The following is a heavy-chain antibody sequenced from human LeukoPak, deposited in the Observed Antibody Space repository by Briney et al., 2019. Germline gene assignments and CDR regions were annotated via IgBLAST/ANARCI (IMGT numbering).Heavy chain of an antibody. Sequence: GGSLRLSCAASGFTFSDYYMSWIRQAPGKGLEWVSYISRSGSTIYYADSVKGRFTISRDNAKNSLYLQMNSLRAEDTAVYYCARDRRQDSSGYYLSYYYYMDVWGKGTTVTVSS. D-gene: IGHD3-22*01. V-gene: IGHV3-11*01. CDR3: ARDRRQDSSGYYLSYYYYMDV. CDR1: GFTFSDYY. J-gene: IGHJ6*03. CDR2: ISRSGSTI.